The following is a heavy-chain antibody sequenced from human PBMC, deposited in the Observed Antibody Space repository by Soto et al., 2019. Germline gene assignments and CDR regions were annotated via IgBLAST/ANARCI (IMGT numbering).Heavy chain of an antibody. CDR3: ARDDPIVTSRPKDAFDF. CDR1: GFKFSDFY. V-gene: IGHV3-11*06. Sequence: QVLLEESGGGLVKPGESLRLACAASGFKFSDFYMSWIRQAPGKGLEWISNISSSSSYTDYAESVKGRFTISRDNAKSTLYLQMNSLRAEDTAVYYCARDDPIVTSRPKDAFDFWGQGTMVTGSS. D-gene: IGHD1-26*01. CDR2: ISSSSSYT. J-gene: IGHJ3*01.